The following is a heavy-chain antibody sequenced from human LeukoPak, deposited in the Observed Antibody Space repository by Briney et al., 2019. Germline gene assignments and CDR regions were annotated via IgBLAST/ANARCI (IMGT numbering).Heavy chain of an antibody. D-gene: IGHD3-22*01. CDR1: GGSISSGSYY. Sequence: SETLSLTCTVSGGSISSGSYYWSWIRQPAGKGLKWIGRIYTSGSTNYNPSLKSRVTISVDTSKNQFSLKLSSVTAADTAVYYCARDPNYYDSSGYYSDYWGQGTLVTVSS. CDR3: ARDPNYYDSSGYYSDY. J-gene: IGHJ4*02. V-gene: IGHV4-61*02. CDR2: IYTSGST.